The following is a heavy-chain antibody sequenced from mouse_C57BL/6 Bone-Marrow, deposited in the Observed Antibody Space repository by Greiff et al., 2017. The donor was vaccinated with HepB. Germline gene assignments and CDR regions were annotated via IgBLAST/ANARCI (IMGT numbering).Heavy chain of an antibody. J-gene: IGHJ1*03. V-gene: IGHV1-64*01. CDR1: GYTFTSYW. Sequence: QVQLKQPGAELVKPGASVKLSCKASGYTFTSYWMHWVKQRPGQGLEWIGMIHPNSGSTNYNEKFKSKATLTVDKSSSTAYMQLSSLTSEDSAVYYCARGGYGSSYCYWYFDVWGTGTTVTVSS. D-gene: IGHD1-1*01. CDR3: ARGGYGSSYCYWYFDV. CDR2: IHPNSGST.